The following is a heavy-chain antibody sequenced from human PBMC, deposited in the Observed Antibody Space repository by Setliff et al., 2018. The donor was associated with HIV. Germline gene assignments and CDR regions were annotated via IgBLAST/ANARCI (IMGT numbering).Heavy chain of an antibody. J-gene: IGHJ6*04. V-gene: IGHV1-8*02. CDR1: GYTFTSYD. CDR2: MNPNSGNT. Sequence: VASVKVSCKASGYTFTSYDINWVRQATGQGLEWMGWMNPNSGNTGYAQKLQGRVTMTRDTSITTVYMELSSLRSEDTAVYYCARDSRDIVVVIAPEPEPYYYYGMDVWGEGTTVTVSS. CDR3: ARDSRDIVVVIAPEPEPYYYYGMDV. D-gene: IGHD2-15*01.